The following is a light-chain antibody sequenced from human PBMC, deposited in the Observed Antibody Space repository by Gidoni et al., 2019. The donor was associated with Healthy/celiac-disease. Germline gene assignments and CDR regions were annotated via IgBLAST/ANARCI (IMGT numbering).Light chain of an antibody. J-gene: IGLJ2*01. CDR3: QAWDSSTEV. CDR1: KLGEKY. CDR2: QDS. Sequence: SYELTQPPSVSVSPGQTASITCSGDKLGEKYACWYQQKPGQSPVLVIYQDSKRPSGIPERFSGSNSWNTATLTLSGTQAMDEADYYCQAWDSSTEVFGGGTKLTVL. V-gene: IGLV3-1*01.